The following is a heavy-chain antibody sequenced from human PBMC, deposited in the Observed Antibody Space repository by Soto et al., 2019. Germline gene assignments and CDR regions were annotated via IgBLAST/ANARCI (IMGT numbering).Heavy chain of an antibody. CDR3: ARVHGDYASRFDY. D-gene: IGHD4-17*01. V-gene: IGHV4-34*01. Sequence: SETLSLTCAVYGGSFSGYYWSWIRQPPGKGLEWIGEINHSGSTNYNPSLKSRVTISVDTSKNQFSLKLSSVTAADTAVYYCARVHGDYASRFDYWGQGTLVTVSS. CDR2: INHSGST. CDR1: GGSFSGYY. J-gene: IGHJ4*02.